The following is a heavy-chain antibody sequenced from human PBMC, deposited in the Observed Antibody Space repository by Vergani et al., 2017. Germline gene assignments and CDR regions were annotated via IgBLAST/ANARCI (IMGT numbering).Heavy chain of an antibody. D-gene: IGHD1-7*01. CDR1: GLTFSSYG. J-gene: IGHJ3*02. V-gene: IGHV3-33*01. Sequence: QVQLVESGGGVVQPGGSLRLSCAASGLTFSSYGMHWVRQAPGKGLEWVAVIWYDGSNKYYADSVKGRFTISRDNSKNTLYLQMNSLRAEDTAVYYCASSAGTYDAFDIWGQGTMVTVSS. CDR2: IWYDGSNK. CDR3: ASSAGTYDAFDI.